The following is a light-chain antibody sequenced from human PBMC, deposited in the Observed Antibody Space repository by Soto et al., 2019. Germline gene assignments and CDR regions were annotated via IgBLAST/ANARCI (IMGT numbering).Light chain of an antibody. J-gene: IGKJ2*01. CDR3: QQHNGLPPST. CDR1: QSVRDN. Sequence: ETLLTQSPATLSVSPGERATLSCRASQSVRDNLAWYQQKPGQAPRLLIYGASTRAPGIPDRFSGSGFGTEFSLTISSLQSEDFAVYYCQQHNGLPPSTFGQGTKLEIK. CDR2: GAS. V-gene: IGKV3-15*01.